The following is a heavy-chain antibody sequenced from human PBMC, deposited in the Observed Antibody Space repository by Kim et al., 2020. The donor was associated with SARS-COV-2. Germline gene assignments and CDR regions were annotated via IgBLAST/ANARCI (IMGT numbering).Heavy chain of an antibody. CDR1: GYSFTNFW. CDR3: TRLTWGAGMVSTKDYREGRQGLDV. V-gene: IGHV5-51*01. CDR2: VYPGDSDA. D-gene: IGHD2-8*01. Sequence: GESLKISCKGSGYSFTNFWIVWVRQMPGKGLEVMGIVYPGDSDARYTPSFQGQVTISADKSISTAYLEWSSLKASDTAMYYCTRLTWGAGMVSTKDYREGRQGLDVWGQGTTVTVSS. J-gene: IGHJ6*02.